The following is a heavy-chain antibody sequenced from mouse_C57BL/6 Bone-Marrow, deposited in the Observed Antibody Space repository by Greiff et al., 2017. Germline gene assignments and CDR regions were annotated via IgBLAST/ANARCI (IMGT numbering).Heavy chain of an antibody. CDR3: ARSTMINYFDY. D-gene: IGHD2-4*01. CDR2: INSDGSST. V-gene: IGHV5-16*01. J-gene: IGHJ2*01. Sequence: EVKLVESEGGLVQPGGSVKLSCKASGFTFSDYYMAWVSQVPEQGLEWVANINSDGSSTYYLDYLKSRFIISRDTSKNILYLQMISLKSEDSATYYCARSTMINYFDYWGQGTTLTVSS. CDR1: GFTFSDYY.